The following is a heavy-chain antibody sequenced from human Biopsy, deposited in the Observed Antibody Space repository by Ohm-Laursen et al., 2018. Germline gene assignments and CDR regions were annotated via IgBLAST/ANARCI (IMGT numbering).Heavy chain of an antibody. Sequence: ASVKVSCKASGGTFTNYGISWVRQAPGQGLERMGWISVYNGNTDYPHKFQGRVTLTTDTSTSTAYMELRSLTSDDTAIYYCARDVVGRGASFFDFWGQGTSVTVSS. CDR2: ISVYNGNT. CDR1: GGTFTNYG. CDR3: ARDVVGRGASFFDF. D-gene: IGHD1-26*01. V-gene: IGHV1-18*01. J-gene: IGHJ4*02.